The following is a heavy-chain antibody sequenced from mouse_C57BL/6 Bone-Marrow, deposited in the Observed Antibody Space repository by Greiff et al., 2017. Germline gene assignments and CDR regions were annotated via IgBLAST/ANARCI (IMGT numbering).Heavy chain of an antibody. V-gene: IGHV1-55*01. D-gene: IGHD2-4*01. CDR3: AREDDYDRFAY. CDR1: GYTFTSSW. Sequence: QVQLQQSGAELVKPGASVKMSCKASGYTFTSSWITWVKQRPGQGLAWIGDIYPGSGSTNYNEKFKSKATLTVDTSSSTAYMQLSSLTSEVSAVYYCAREDDYDRFAYWGQGTLVTVSA. CDR2: IYPGSGST. J-gene: IGHJ3*01.